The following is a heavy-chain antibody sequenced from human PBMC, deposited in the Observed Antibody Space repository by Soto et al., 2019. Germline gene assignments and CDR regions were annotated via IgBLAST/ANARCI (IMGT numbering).Heavy chain of an antibody. J-gene: IGHJ5*02. D-gene: IGHD1-1*01. CDR1: GFTFSSYN. V-gene: IGHV3-21*01. Sequence: EMQLVESGGGLVKPGGSLRLSCTASGFTFSSYNMNWVRQAPGKGLEWVSSITDTSTYIFYADSVRGRFTISRDNAKNSLYLQMNSLRAEDTAVYYCARDRQLIQDRFDPWGQGTLVTVSS. CDR3: ARDRQLIQDRFDP. CDR2: ITDTSTYI.